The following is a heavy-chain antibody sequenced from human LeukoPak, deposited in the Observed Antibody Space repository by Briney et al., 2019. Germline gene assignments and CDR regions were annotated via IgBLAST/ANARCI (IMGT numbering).Heavy chain of an antibody. CDR3: ARGSVESFITMIVGGYDAFDI. V-gene: IGHV1-46*01. J-gene: IGHJ3*02. CDR1: GYSFTSHY. Sequence: ASVKVSCKASGYSFTSHYMHWVRQAPGQGLEWMGLINPSGSSTLYAQKFQGRVTMTRDMSTSTAYMELRSLRSDDTAVCYCARGSVESFITMIVGGYDAFDIWGQGTMVTVSS. CDR2: INPSGSST. D-gene: IGHD3-22*01.